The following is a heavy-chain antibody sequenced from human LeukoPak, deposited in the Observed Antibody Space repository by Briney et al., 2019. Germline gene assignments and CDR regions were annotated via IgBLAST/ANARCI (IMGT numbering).Heavy chain of an antibody. CDR2: INSNSGGT. CDR3: ARSFRDYVWGSYRYTGGYAFDI. D-gene: IGHD3-16*02. CDR1: GYTFTVYY. J-gene: IGHJ3*02. V-gene: IGHV1-2*02. Sequence: GASVKVTCKASGYTFTVYYMHWVRQAPGPGLEWMGWINSNSGGTNYAQKFPGRVTMTRGTSISTAYMELSRLRSDDTAVYYCARSFRDYVWGSYRYTGGYAFDIWGQGTMVTVSS.